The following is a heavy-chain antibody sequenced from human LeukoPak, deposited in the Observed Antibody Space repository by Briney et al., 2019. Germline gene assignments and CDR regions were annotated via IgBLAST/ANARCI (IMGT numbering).Heavy chain of an antibody. CDR2: IYTSGGT. CDR1: GGSISSYY. Sequence: SETLSLTCTVSGGSISSYYWSWIRQPAGKGLEWIGRIYTSGGTNYNPSLKSRVTISLDTSKNQFSLKLTSVTAADTAVYYCARSRGGYGDYGSWFDPWGQGTLVTVSS. CDR3: ARSRGGYGDYGSWFDP. J-gene: IGHJ5*02. D-gene: IGHD4-17*01. V-gene: IGHV4-4*07.